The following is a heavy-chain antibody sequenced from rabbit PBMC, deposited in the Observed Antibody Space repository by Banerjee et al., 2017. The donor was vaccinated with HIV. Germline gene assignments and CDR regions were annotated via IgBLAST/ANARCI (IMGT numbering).Heavy chain of an antibody. D-gene: IGHD1-1*01. CDR1: GFDLSSYYY. Sequence: QSFEESGGDLVKPEGSLTLTCKASGFDLSSYYYMCWVRQAPGKGLEWIACITTSSGSTWYANWAKGRFTISKTSSTTVTLQMTSLTAADTATYFCARASASGSGYYTLWGPGTLVTVS. CDR2: ITTSSGST. V-gene: IGHV1S40*01. J-gene: IGHJ4*01. CDR3: ARASASGSGYYTL.